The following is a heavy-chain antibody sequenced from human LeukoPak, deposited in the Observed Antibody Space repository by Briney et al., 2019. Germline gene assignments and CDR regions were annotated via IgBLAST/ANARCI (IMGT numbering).Heavy chain of an antibody. J-gene: IGHJ4*02. CDR2: INPNSGGT. CDR3: ASSLGYYDSSGYFGY. Sequence: ASVKVSCKASGYTFTGYYMHWVRQAPGQGLEWMGWINPNSGGTNYAQKFQGRVTMTRDTSISTAYMELSRLRSDDTAVYYCASSLGYYDSSGYFGYWGQGTLVTVSS. V-gene: IGHV1-2*02. CDR1: GYTFTGYY. D-gene: IGHD3-22*01.